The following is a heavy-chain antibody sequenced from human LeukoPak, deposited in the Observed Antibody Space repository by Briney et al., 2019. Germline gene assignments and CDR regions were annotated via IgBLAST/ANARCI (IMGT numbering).Heavy chain of an antibody. CDR1: GFTVSTNY. Sequence: PGGSLRLSCAASGFTVSTNYMNWVRQAPGKGLEWVSVIYSGGSTYCADSVKGRFTISRDNSKNTLYLQMNSLRAEDTAVYYCARDTVTTFRFRDYYYYGMDVWGQGTTVTVSS. CDR3: ARDTVTTFRFRDYYYYGMDV. J-gene: IGHJ6*02. CDR2: IYSGGST. D-gene: IGHD4-17*01. V-gene: IGHV3-53*01.